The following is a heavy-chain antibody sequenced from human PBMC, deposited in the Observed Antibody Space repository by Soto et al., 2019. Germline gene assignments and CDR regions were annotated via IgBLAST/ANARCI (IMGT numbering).Heavy chain of an antibody. CDR3: AQTLGLASAGPGRFDL. V-gene: IGHV1-69*12. CDR1: GGTFSSYA. D-gene: IGHD6-25*01. J-gene: IGHJ2*01. Sequence: QVQLVQSGAEVKKPGSSVKVSCKASGGTFSSYAISWVRQAPGQGLEWMGGIIPLFGRANYAPKFQGRVTITAAASTSTAYRELSSLRSEDTAVYYCAQTLGLASAGPGRFDLWGRGTLVTVSS. CDR2: IIPLFGRA.